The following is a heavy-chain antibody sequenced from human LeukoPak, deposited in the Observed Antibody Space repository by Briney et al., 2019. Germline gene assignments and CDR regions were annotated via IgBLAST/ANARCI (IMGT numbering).Heavy chain of an antibody. V-gene: IGHV3-21*01. J-gene: IGHJ5*02. Sequence: GGSLRLSCAASGFTFSSYSMNWVRQAPGKGLEWVSSISSSSSYIYCADSVKGRFTISRDNAKNSLYLQMNSLRAEDTAVYYCARYFMITFGGVSSWFDPWGQGTLVTVSS. D-gene: IGHD3-16*01. CDR3: ARYFMITFGGVSSWFDP. CDR1: GFTFSSYS. CDR2: ISSSSSYI.